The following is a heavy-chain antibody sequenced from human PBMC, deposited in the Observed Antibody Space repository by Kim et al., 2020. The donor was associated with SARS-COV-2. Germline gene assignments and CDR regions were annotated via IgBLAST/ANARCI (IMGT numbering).Heavy chain of an antibody. CDR3: AKDTRLSMTVVASFDC. J-gene: IGHJ4*02. Sequence: DSVQGRFTISRDNSINTVYLQRDSLRAEDTAVYYCAKDTRLSMTVVASFDCWGQGTLVTVSS. D-gene: IGHD3-22*01. V-gene: IGHV3-23*01.